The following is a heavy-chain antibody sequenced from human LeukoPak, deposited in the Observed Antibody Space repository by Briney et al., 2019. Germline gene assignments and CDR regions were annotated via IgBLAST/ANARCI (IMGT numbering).Heavy chain of an antibody. D-gene: IGHD4-17*01. CDR3: ARVGDYGDYSFDY. Sequence: GASVKVSCKASGGTFSSYAISWVRQAPGQGLEWIVGIIPIFGTANYAQKFQGRVTITADKSTSTAYMELSSLRSEDTAVYYCARVGDYGDYSFDYWGQGTLVTVSS. J-gene: IGHJ4*02. CDR2: IIPIFGTA. CDR1: GGTFSSYA. V-gene: IGHV1-69*06.